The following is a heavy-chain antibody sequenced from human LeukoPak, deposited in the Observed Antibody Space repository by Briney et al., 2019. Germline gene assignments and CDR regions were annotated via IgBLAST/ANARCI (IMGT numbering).Heavy chain of an antibody. CDR2: INPNSGGT. Sequence: PGASVQLSCKAYGYRFRDHYIHWVRQAPGQGLEYLGWINPNSGGTNYAQKFQGRVTLTRDTSIDTAYIRLHSLTSDDTAVYYCARGYFGDYVLDTWGQGALITVSS. J-gene: IGHJ5*02. CDR1: GYRFRDHY. CDR3: ARGYFGDYVLDT. D-gene: IGHD4-17*01. V-gene: IGHV1-2*02.